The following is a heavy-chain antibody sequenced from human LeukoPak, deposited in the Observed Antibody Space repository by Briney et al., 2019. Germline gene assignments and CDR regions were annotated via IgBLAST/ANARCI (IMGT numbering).Heavy chain of an antibody. D-gene: IGHD3-10*01. Sequence: GGSLRLSCAASGFTVSSNYMSWVRQAPGKGLEWVSVIYSGGSTYYADSVKGRFTISRDNSKNTLYLQMNSLRAEDTAVYHCARDPKKWFGELWDWGQGTLVTVSS. CDR2: IYSGGST. CDR1: GFTVSSNY. V-gene: IGHV3-66*01. CDR3: ARDPKKWFGELWD. J-gene: IGHJ4*02.